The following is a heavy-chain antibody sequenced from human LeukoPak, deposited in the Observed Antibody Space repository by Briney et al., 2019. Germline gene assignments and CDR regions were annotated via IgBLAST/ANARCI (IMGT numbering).Heavy chain of an antibody. D-gene: IGHD4-23*01. CDR2: IYYSGST. J-gene: IGHJ4*02. CDR1: GGSISSSSYY. CDR3: ARQTTVVTPDFDY. V-gene: IGHV4-39*01. Sequence: PSGTLSLTCTVSGGSISSSSYYWGWIRQPPGKGLEWIGSIYYSGSTYYNPSLKSRVTISVDTSKNQFSLKLSSVTAADTAVYYCARQTTVVTPDFDYWGQGTLVTVSS.